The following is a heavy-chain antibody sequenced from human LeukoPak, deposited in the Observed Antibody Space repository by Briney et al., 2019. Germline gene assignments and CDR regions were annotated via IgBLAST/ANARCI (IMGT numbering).Heavy chain of an antibody. D-gene: IGHD6-13*01. V-gene: IGHV3-23*01. CDR3: AKDQSIAATGTGNWFDP. J-gene: IGHJ5*02. Sequence: GGCLRLSCAASGFTFTTYAMNWVRQAPGKGLECVSGISGSGGSTYYADSVKGRFTISRDNSKNTLYLQMNSLRADDTAVYYCAKDQSIAATGTGNWFDPWGQGTLVTVSS. CDR1: GFTFTTYA. CDR2: ISGSGGST.